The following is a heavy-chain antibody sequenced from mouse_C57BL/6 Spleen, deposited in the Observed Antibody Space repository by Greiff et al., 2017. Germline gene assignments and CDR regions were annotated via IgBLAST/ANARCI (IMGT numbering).Heavy chain of an antibody. CDR3: ARLTTGRFAY. D-gene: IGHD1-1*01. V-gene: IGHV1-69*01. Sequence: QVQLQQPGAELVMPGASVKLSCKASGYTFTSYWLHWVKQRPGQGLEWIGEIDPSDSYTNYNQKFKGKSTLTVDKSSSTAYMQLSSLTSEDSAVYYCARLTTGRFAYWGQGTLVTVSA. CDR2: IDPSDSYT. CDR1: GYTFTSYW. J-gene: IGHJ3*01.